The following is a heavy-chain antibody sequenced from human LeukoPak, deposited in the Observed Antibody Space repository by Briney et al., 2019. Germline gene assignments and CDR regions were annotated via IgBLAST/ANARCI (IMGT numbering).Heavy chain of an antibody. CDR3: PREYYYDSSGSPDY. D-gene: IGHD3-22*01. Sequence: GGSLRLSCAASGFTFSSYAMHWVRQAPGKGLEWVAVISYDGSNKYYADSVKGRFTISRDNSKNTLYLQMNSLRAEDTAVYYCPREYYYDSSGSPDYWGQGTLVTVSS. J-gene: IGHJ4*02. CDR2: ISYDGSNK. V-gene: IGHV3-30-3*01. CDR1: GFTFSSYA.